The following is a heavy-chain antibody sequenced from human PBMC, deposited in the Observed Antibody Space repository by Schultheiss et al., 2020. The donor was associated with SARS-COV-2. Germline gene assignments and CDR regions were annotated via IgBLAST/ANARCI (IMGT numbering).Heavy chain of an antibody. D-gene: IGHD6-19*01. CDR1: GFTFSSYS. J-gene: IGHJ4*02. Sequence: GGSLRLSCAASGFTFSSYSMNWVRQAPGKGLEWVSAISGSGGSTYYADSVKGRFTISRDNSKNTLYVRVNSLRVEDTAVYYCARGVESGWYGLPVYWGQGTLVTVSS. CDR2: ISGSGGST. V-gene: IGHV3-23*01. CDR3: ARGVESGWYGLPVY.